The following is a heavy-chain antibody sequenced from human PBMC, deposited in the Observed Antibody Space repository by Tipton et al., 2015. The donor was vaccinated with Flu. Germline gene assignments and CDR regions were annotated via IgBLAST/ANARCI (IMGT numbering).Heavy chain of an antibody. Sequence: TLSLTCTVSGGSISSYYWSWIRQPPGKGLEWIGYIYYSGSTNDNPSLKSRVTISVDTSKNQFSLKLSSVTAADTAVYYCARDRESGSYSPGDAFDIWGQGTMVTVSS. V-gene: IGHV4-59*01. D-gene: IGHD1-26*01. CDR1: GGSISSYY. J-gene: IGHJ3*02. CDR3: ARDRESGSYSPGDAFDI. CDR2: IYYSGST.